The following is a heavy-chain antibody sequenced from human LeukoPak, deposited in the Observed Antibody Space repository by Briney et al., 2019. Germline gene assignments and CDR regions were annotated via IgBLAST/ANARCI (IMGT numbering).Heavy chain of an antibody. CDR3: AKGPEDERRTY. J-gene: IGHJ4*02. V-gene: IGHV3-23*01. CDR2: ISGSGGST. Sequence: GGSLRLSCAASGFTFSSYAMSWVRQALGKGLEWVSAISGSGGSTYYADSVKGRFTISRDNSKNTLYLQMNSLRAEDTAVYYCAKGPEDERRTYWGQGTLVTVSS. CDR1: GFTFSSYA.